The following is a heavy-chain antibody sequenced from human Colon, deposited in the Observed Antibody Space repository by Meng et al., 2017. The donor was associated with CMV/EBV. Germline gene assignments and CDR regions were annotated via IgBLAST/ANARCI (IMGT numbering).Heavy chain of an antibody. V-gene: IGHV3-74*01. Sequence: GGSLRLSCAASGFTFSSYWMHWVRQAPGKGLAWVSRINSDGSSTNYADSVKGRITISRDNAKNTLYLQVNSLRAEGAAVYYCARVLLWFGGRQYYGMDVWGRGTTVTVSS. CDR3: ARVLLWFGGRQYYGMDV. D-gene: IGHD3-10*01. CDR2: INSDGSST. CDR1: GFTFSSYW. J-gene: IGHJ6*02.